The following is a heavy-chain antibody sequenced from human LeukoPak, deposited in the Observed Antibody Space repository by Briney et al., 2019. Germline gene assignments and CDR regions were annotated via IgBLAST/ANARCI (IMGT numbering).Heavy chain of an antibody. V-gene: IGHV4-38-2*02. J-gene: IGHJ4*02. Sequence: SETLSLTCTVSGYSLSSGYYWGWIRQPPGKGLEWIGSIYHSGSTFYNPSLEGRVTISVDTSKNHFSLQLTSVTAADTAVYYCAKEGRCGNCYTSRDHWGQGTLVTVSS. D-gene: IGHD2-2*02. CDR2: IYHSGST. CDR3: AKEGRCGNCYTSRDH. CDR1: GYSLSSGYY.